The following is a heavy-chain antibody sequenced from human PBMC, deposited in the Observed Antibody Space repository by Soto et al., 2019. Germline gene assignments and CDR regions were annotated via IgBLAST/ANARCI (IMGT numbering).Heavy chain of an antibody. J-gene: IGHJ6*02. CDR1: GGSFSGYY. CDR2: INHSGST. D-gene: IGHD4-17*01. CDR3: ARAGDYGVYYYYYYGMDV. V-gene: IGHV4-34*01. Sequence: TSETLSLTCAVYGGSFSGYYLSWIRQPPGKGLEWIGEINHSGSTNYNPSLKSRVTISVDTSKNQFSLKLSSVTAADTAVYYCARAGDYGVYYYYYYGMDVWGQGTTVTVSS.